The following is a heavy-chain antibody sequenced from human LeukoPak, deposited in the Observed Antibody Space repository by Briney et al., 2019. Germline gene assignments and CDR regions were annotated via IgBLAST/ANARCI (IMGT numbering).Heavy chain of an antibody. V-gene: IGHV3-30*02. CDR1: GFTFSSYG. Sequence: GGSLRLSCAASGFTFSSYGMHWVRQAPGKGPEWVAFIRYDGSNKYYADSVKGRFTISRDNSKNTLYLQMNSLRAEDTAVYYCARYNWNWGAIDYWGQGTLVTVSS. CDR3: ARYNWNWGAIDY. CDR2: IRYDGSNK. J-gene: IGHJ4*02. D-gene: IGHD1-20*01.